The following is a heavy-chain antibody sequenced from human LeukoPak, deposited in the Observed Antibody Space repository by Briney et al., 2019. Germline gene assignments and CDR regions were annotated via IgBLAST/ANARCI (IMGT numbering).Heavy chain of an antibody. J-gene: IGHJ6*02. Sequence: GGSLGLSCAASGFTFSSYWMNWARQAPGKGLEWVASINHNGNVNYYVDSVKGRFTISRDNAKNSLYLQMSNLRVEDTAVYFCARGGGLDVWGQGATVTVSS. CDR1: GFTFSSYW. CDR3: ARGGGLDV. D-gene: IGHD3-16*01. CDR2: INHNGNVN. V-gene: IGHV3-7*03.